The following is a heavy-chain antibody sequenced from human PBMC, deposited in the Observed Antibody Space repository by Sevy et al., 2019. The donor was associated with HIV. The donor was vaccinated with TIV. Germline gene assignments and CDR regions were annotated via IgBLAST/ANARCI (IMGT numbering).Heavy chain of an antibody. D-gene: IGHD3-16*01. CDR3: ARDYTDSWRSWTDV. CDR1: GGTFSSYG. CDR2: IIPIFGTA. J-gene: IGHJ6*02. Sequence: ASVKVSCKASGGTFSSYGISWVRQAPGQGLEWMGRIIPIFGTANYTQKFQGRVTITADESTSTAYMELSSLRSDDKAVYYCARDYTDSWRSWTDVWGPGTTVTVSS. V-gene: IGHV1-69*13.